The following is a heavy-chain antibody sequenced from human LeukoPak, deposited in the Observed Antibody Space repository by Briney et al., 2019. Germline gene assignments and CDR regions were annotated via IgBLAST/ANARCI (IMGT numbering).Heavy chain of an antibody. CDR1: GFTFSSYA. CDR3: AKDREYGSWLHFDY. J-gene: IGHJ4*02. D-gene: IGHD6-13*01. Sequence: PGGSLRLSCAASGFTFSSYAMSWVRQAPGKGLEWVSAISGSGGSTYYADSVKGRFTISRDNSKNTLYLQMNSLRAEDTAVYHCAKDREYGSWLHFDYWGQGTLVTVSS. CDR2: ISGSGGST. V-gene: IGHV3-23*01.